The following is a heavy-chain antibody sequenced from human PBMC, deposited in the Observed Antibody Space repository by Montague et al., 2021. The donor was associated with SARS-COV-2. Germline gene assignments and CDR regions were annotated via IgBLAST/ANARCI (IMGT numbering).Heavy chain of an antibody. J-gene: IGHJ6*02. V-gene: IGHV3-23*01. CDR3: AKDIAVLGELSYYDGMDV. Sequence: SLRLSCAASGFTFSSYAMSWVRQAPGKGLEWVSAISGSGGSTYYADSVKGRFTISRDNSKNTLYLQMNSLRAEDTAVYYCAKDIAVLGELSYYDGMDVWGQGTTVTVSS. CDR1: GFTFSSYA. CDR2: ISGSGGST. D-gene: IGHD3-10*01.